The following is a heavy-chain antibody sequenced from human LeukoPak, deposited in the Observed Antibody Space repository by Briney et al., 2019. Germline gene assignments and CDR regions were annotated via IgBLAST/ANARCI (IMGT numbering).Heavy chain of an antibody. CDR3: ARGAVVVAVAGVLILKKPDYFDY. J-gene: IGHJ4*02. CDR1: GYTFTGYY. D-gene: IGHD6-19*01. CDR2: INPNSGGT. V-gene: IGHV1-2*02. Sequence: ASVKVSCKASGYTFTGYYMHWVQQAPGQGLEWMGWINPNSGGTNYAQKFQGRVTMTRDTSISTAYMELSRLRSDDTAVYYCARGAVVVAVAGVLILKKPDYFDYWGQGTLVTVSS.